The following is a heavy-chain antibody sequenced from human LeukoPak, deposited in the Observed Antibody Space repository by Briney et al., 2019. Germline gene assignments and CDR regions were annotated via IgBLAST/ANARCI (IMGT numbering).Heavy chain of an antibody. CDR1: GFIFSSYP. D-gene: IGHD6-19*01. CDR2: ISGDGGNT. J-gene: IGHJ5*02. CDR3: AKGSSGWDL. V-gene: IGHV3-23*01. Sequence: GGSLRLSCAASGFIFSSYPMSWVRQAPGRGLQWVSAISGDGGNTYYADSVKGRFTISRDNFKNTLYLQVSSLSTEDTAMYYCAKGSSGWDLRGQGTLVTVSS.